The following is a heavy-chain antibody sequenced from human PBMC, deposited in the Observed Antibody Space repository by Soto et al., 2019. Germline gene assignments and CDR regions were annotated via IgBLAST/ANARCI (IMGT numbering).Heavy chain of an antibody. CDR2: ISSSSSYI. CDR3: ARVSDFRDAFDI. V-gene: IGHV3-21*01. Sequence: GGSLRLSCAASGFTFSSYSMNWVRQAPGKGLEWVSSISSSSSYIYYADSVKGRFTISRDNAKNSLYLQMNSLRAEDTAVYYCARVSDFRDAFDIWGQGTMVTVSS. J-gene: IGHJ3*02. CDR1: GFTFSSYS. D-gene: IGHD2-21*01.